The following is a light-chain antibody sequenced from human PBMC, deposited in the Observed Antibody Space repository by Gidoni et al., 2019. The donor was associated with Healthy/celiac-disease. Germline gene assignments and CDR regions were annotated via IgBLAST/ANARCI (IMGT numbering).Light chain of an antibody. CDR3: QQYNNWPSLT. J-gene: IGKJ4*01. CDR2: GAS. CDR1: QSVSSN. V-gene: IGKV3-15*01. Sequence: EIVMKQSPATLSVSPGERATLSCRASQSVSSNLAWYQQKPGQAPMLLIYGASTRATGIPARFSGSGSGTEFTLTISSLQSEDFAVYYCQQYNNWPSLTFGGGTKVEIK.